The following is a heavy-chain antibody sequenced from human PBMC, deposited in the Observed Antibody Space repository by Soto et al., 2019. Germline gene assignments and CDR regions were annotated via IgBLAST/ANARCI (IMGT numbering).Heavy chain of an antibody. J-gene: IGHJ6*03. CDR2: ISANGGNT. CDR3: ARIVLRYFDWLPEGPYYMDV. CDR1: GFTFSTYA. V-gene: IGHV3-23*01. Sequence: PGGTLRLSCAASGFTFSTYAMSWVRQVPGYGLERVSSISANGGNTYYADSVKGRFTISRDNAKNTLYLQMNSLRAEDTALYHCARIVLRYFDWLPEGPYYMDVWGKGTTVTVSS. D-gene: IGHD3-9*01.